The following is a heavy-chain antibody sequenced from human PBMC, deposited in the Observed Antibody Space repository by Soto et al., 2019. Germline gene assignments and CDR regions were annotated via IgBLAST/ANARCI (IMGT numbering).Heavy chain of an antibody. CDR2: IYSGGST. Sequence: GGSLRLSCAASGFTVSSNYMSWVRQAPGKGLEWVSVIYSGGSTYYADSVKGRFTISRDNSKNTLYLQMNSLRAEDTAVYYCARAQQLPIEYSSSSVRFGAFDIWGQGTMVTVSS. D-gene: IGHD6-6*01. CDR1: GFTVSSNY. J-gene: IGHJ3*02. CDR3: ARAQQLPIEYSSSSVRFGAFDI. V-gene: IGHV3-66*01.